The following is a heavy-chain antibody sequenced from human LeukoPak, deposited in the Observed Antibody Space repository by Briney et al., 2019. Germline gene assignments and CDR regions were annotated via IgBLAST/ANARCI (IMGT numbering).Heavy chain of an antibody. CDR2: INHSGST. D-gene: IGHD3-22*01. Sequence: PSETLSLTCTVSGYSISSGFYWGWIRQPPGKGLEWIGEINHSGSTNYNPSLKSRVTISVDTSKNQFSLKLSSVTAADTAVYYCARLGNYYDSSGFIIHDAFDIWGQGTMVTVSS. CDR1: GYSISSGFY. CDR3: ARLGNYYDSSGFIIHDAFDI. J-gene: IGHJ3*02. V-gene: IGHV4-38-2*02.